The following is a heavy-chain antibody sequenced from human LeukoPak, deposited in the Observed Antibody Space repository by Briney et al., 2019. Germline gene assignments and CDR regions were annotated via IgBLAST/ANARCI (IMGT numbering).Heavy chain of an antibody. CDR1: GGSISSSSYY. J-gene: IGHJ4*02. D-gene: IGHD6-13*01. Sequence: SETLSLTCTVSGGSISSSSYYWGWIRQPPGKGLEWIGSIYYSGSTYYNPSLKSRVTISVDTSKNQFSLKLSSVTAADTAVYYCARVTSGTVNYWGQGTLVTVSS. CDR3: ARVTSGTVNY. CDR2: IYYSGST. V-gene: IGHV4-39*01.